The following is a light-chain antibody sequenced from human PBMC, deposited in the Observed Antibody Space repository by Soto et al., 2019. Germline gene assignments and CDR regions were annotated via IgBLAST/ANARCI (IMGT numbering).Light chain of an antibody. J-gene: IGLJ1*01. Sequence: LTQPASVSGSPGQSITISCTGTSSDVGGYNYVSWYQQHPGKAPKLMIYDVSNRPSGVSNRFSGSKSGNTASLTISGLQAEDEADYYCSSYTSSTYAFGTGTKVTVL. V-gene: IGLV2-14*01. CDR3: SSYTSSTYA. CDR2: DVS. CDR1: SSDVGGYNY.